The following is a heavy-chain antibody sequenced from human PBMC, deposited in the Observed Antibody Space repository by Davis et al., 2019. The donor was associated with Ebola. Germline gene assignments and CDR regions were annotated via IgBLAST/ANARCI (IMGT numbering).Heavy chain of an antibody. V-gene: IGHV5-51*01. D-gene: IGHD1-20*01. CDR2: IFPGDSDT. J-gene: IGHJ3*02. CDR1: GYSFTSYW. CDR3: ATLRRTITGMDDGFDI. Sequence: KVSCKGSGYSFTSYWIGWVRQMPGKGLECMGIIFPGDSDTRYSPSFQGQVTISADKSISIAYLQWSSLKASDTAMYYCATLRRTITGMDDGFDIWGQGTMVTVSS.